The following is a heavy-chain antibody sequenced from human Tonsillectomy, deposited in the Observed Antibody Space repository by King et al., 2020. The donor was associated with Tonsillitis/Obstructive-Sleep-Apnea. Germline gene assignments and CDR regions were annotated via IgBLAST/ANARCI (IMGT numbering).Heavy chain of an antibody. CDR3: AREGIYDTSGYADAFDI. J-gene: IGHJ3*02. CDR1: GFTFSRYA. CDR2: ISYDGSNK. V-gene: IGHV3-30*04. D-gene: IGHD3-22*01. Sequence: VQLVESGGGVVQPGRSLRLSCAASGFTFSRYAIHWVRQGPGKGLEWVAVISYDGSNKYYADSVGGRFTISRDNSKNTLYLQMNSLGAEDTAMYYCAREGIYDTSGYADAFDIWGQGTMVTVSS.